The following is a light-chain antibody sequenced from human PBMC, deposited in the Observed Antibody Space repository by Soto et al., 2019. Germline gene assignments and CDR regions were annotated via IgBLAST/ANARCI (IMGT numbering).Light chain of an antibody. CDR3: CSYGGSYTWV. Sequence: QSALTQPRSVSGSPGQSVTISCTGTSSDVGGYNYVSWYQQHPGKAPKLMIYDVTRRPSGVPDRFSGSKSGNTASLTISGLQAEDEADYYCSYGGSYTWVFGGGTKLTVL. CDR2: DVT. J-gene: IGLJ3*02. CDR1: SSDVGGYNY. V-gene: IGLV2-11*01.